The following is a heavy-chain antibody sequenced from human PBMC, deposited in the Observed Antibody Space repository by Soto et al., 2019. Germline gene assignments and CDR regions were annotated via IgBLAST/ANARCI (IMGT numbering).Heavy chain of an antibody. D-gene: IGHD6-6*01. CDR2: IYYSGST. J-gene: IGHJ6*02. CDR3: ARGVAARPPYYYGMDV. Sequence: SETLCLTCTVSGGSISSHYWSWIRQPPGKGLEWIGYIYYSGSTNYNPSLKGRVTIPVHTSKNQFSLKLSSVTAADTAVYYCARGVAARPPYYYGMDVWGQGTTVTVSS. V-gene: IGHV4-59*11. CDR1: GGSISSHY.